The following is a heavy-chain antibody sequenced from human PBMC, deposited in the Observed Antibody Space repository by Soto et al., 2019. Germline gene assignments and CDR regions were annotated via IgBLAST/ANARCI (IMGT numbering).Heavy chain of an antibody. CDR2: ISGSGGST. CDR1: GFTFSSYA. J-gene: IGHJ4*02. V-gene: IGHV3-23*01. Sequence: GSLRLSCAASGFTFSSYAMSPPPQAPGKGLEWVSAISGSGGSTYYADSVKGRFTISRDNSKNTLYLQMNSLRAEDTAVYYCAKDRYSSSWLFDYWGQGTLVTVSS. D-gene: IGHD6-13*01. CDR3: AKDRYSSSWLFDY.